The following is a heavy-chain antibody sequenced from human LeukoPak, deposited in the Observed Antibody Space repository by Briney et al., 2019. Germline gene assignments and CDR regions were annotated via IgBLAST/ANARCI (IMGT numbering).Heavy chain of an antibody. V-gene: IGHV3-7*01. J-gene: IGHJ6*02. CDR2: INHEGGAI. Sequence: GGSLRLSCAASGFTFSESWMTWVRQVPGQGLEWVAHINHEGGAIQYVDSVKGRFTISRDNAKGSVFLQMNSLRAEDTAIYHCASYINWVAGDVWGQGTTVIVSS. D-gene: IGHD1-1*01. CDR3: ASYINWVAGDV. CDR1: GFTFSESW.